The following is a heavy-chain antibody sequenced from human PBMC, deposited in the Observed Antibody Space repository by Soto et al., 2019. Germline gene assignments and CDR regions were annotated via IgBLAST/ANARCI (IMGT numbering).Heavy chain of an antibody. J-gene: IGHJ6*02. CDR3: AREGGYCSSTSCSQNAAYYYYGMDV. CDR1: GGSISSYY. Sequence: SETLSLTCTVSGGSISSYYWSWIRQPAGKGLEWIGRIYTSGSTNYNPSLKSRVTMSVDTSKNQFSLKLSSVTAADTAVYYCAREGGYCSSTSCSQNAAYYYYGMDVWGQGTTVTVSS. CDR2: IYTSGST. V-gene: IGHV4-4*07. D-gene: IGHD2-2*01.